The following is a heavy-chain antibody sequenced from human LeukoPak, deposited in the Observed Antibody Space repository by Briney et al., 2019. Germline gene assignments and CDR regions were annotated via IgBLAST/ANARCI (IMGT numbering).Heavy chain of an antibody. CDR3: AKSLSYDFWSGYKDFDY. V-gene: IGHV3-23*01. CDR2: ISGSGGST. D-gene: IGHD3-3*01. J-gene: IGHJ4*02. Sequence: GGSLRLSCAASGFTFSSYAMSWVRQAPGKGLEWVSAISGSGGSTYYADSVKGRFTISRDNSKNTLYLQMNSLRAEDTAVYYCAKSLSYDFWSGYKDFDYWGQGTLVTVSS. CDR1: GFTFSSYA.